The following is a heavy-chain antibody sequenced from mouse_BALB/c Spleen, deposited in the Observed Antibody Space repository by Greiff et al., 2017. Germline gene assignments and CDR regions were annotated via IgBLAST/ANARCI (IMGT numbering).Heavy chain of an antibody. D-gene: IGHD1-1*01. V-gene: IGHV5-9-3*01. Sequence: EVQLVESGGGLVKPGGSLKLSCAASGFTFSSYAMSWVRQTPEKRLEWVATISSGGSYTYYPDSVKGRFTISRDNAKNTLYLQMSSLRSEDTAMYYYARHSTVAYFDYWGQGTTLTVSS. J-gene: IGHJ2*01. CDR2: ISSGGSYT. CDR3: ARHSTVAYFDY. CDR1: GFTFSSYA.